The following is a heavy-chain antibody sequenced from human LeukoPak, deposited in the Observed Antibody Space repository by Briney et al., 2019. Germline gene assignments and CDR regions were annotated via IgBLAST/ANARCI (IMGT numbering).Heavy chain of an antibody. D-gene: IGHD1-26*01. CDR2: IIPILGIA. J-gene: IGHJ4*02. Sequence: ASVKVSCKASGGTFSSYAISWVRQAPGQGLEWMGRIIPILGIANYAQKFQGRVTITADKSTSTAYMELSSLRSEDTAVYYCAGVGRIVGATTDFDYWGQGTLVTVSS. CDR1: GGTFSSYA. CDR3: AGVGRIVGATTDFDY. V-gene: IGHV1-69*04.